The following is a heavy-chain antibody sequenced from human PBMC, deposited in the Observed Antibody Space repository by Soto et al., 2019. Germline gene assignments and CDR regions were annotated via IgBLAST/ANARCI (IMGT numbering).Heavy chain of an antibody. D-gene: IGHD3-22*01. J-gene: IGHJ4*02. V-gene: IGHV3-48*02. Sequence: GGSLRLSCAASGFTFSSYSMNWVRQAPGKGLEWVSYISSSSTTINYADSVRGRFTISRDNAKNSLYLQMNSLREEDTAVYYCARARYDSSGYYPVDYWGQGTLVTVSS. CDR3: ARARYDSSGYYPVDY. CDR1: GFTFSSYS. CDR2: ISSSSTTI.